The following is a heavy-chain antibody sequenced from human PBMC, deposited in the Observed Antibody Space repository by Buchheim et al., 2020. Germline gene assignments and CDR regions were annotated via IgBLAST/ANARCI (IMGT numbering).Heavy chain of an antibody. D-gene: IGHD2-15*01. V-gene: IGHV4-59*01. CDR2: IYYSGST. CDR3: ARLQSRRYCSGGSCYSSYYYGMDV. CDR1: GGSISSYY. Sequence: QVQLQESGPGLVKPSETLSLTCTVSGGSISSYYWSWIRQPPGKGLEWIGYIYYSGSTNYNPSLKSRVTISVDKSKNQFSLKLSSVTAADTAVYYCARLQSRRYCSGGSCYSSYYYGMDVWGQGTT. J-gene: IGHJ6*02.